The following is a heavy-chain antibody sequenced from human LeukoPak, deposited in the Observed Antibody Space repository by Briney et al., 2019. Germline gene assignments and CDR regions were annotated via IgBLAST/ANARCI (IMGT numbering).Heavy chain of an antibody. CDR1: GGTFSTYA. CDR3: ARTQNMITVAGGFDY. J-gene: IGHJ4*02. CDR2: IIPMFGIA. Sequence: SVRVSCKASGGTFSTYAISWVRQAPGQGLDWMGGIIPMFGIANYAQKFQDRVTITADESTNTAYMEVSRLTSEDSAVYYCARTQNMITVAGGFDYWGQGTLVTVSS. V-gene: IGHV1-69*13. D-gene: IGHD3-22*01.